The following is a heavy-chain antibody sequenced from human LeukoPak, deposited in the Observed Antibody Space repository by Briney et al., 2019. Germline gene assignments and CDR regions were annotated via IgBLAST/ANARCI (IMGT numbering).Heavy chain of an antibody. D-gene: IGHD2-21*02. Sequence: GGSLRLSCAASGFTFSSYGMSWVRQAPGKGLEWVLSISGSGGGTYSADSVKGRFTISRDNSKNTLYLQMNSLRAEDTAVYYCAKEGGTYCGGDCYPFHYMDVWGKGTTVTISS. V-gene: IGHV3-23*01. J-gene: IGHJ6*03. CDR1: GFTFSSYG. CDR2: ISGSGGGT. CDR3: AKEGGTYCGGDCYPFHYMDV.